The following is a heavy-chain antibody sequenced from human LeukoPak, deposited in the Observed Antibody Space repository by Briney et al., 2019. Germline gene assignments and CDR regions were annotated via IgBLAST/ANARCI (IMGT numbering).Heavy chain of an antibody. CDR3: ARGPRYFDRLFPTPYYFDY. V-gene: IGHV1-2*02. J-gene: IGHJ4*02. Sequence: ASVKVSCKASGYTFTGYYMHWVRQAPGQGLEWMGWINPNSGGTNYAQKFQGRVTMTRDTSISTAYMELSRLRSDDTAVYYCARGPRYFDRLFPTPYYFDYWGQGTLVTVSS. CDR2: INPNSGGT. CDR1: GYTFTGYY. D-gene: IGHD3-9*01.